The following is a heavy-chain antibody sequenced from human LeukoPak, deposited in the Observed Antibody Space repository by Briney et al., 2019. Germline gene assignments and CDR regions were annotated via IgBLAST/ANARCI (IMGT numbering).Heavy chain of an antibody. V-gene: IGHV4-38-2*02. D-gene: IGHD3-10*01. J-gene: IGHJ4*02. Sequence: SSETLSLTCTVSGYSISSGYYWGWIRQPPGKGLEWIGSIYHSGSTYYNPSLKSRVTISVDTSKNQFSLKLSSMTAADTAVYYCAMEMVRGLTGSYYFDYWGQGTLVTVSS. CDR3: AMEMVRGLTGSYYFDY. CDR2: IYHSGST. CDR1: GYSISSGYY.